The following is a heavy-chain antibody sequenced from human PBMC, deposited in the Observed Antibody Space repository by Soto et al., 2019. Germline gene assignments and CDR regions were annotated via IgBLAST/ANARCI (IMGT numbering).Heavy chain of an antibody. CDR2: IYYSGST. CDR1: GGSISSSSYY. CDR3: ARLPSGIAVAGTDY. J-gene: IGHJ4*02. V-gene: IGHV4-39*01. D-gene: IGHD6-19*01. Sequence: PSETLSLTCTVSGGSISSSSYYWGWIRQPPGKGLEWIGSIYYSGSTYYNPSLKSRVTISVDTSKNQFSLKLSSVTAADTAVYYCARLPSGIAVAGTDYWGQGTLVTVSS.